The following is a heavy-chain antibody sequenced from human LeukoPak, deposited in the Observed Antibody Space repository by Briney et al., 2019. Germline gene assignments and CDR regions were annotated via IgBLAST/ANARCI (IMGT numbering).Heavy chain of an antibody. D-gene: IGHD6-19*01. Sequence: GDSLKISCKGSGYSFISYWTGWVRRMPGKGLEWMGIIYPGDSDTRYSPSFQGQVTISADKSISTAYLQWSSLKASDTAIYYCARGGLSGWYYWFDPWGQGTLVTVSS. J-gene: IGHJ5*02. CDR3: ARGGLSGWYYWFDP. CDR2: IYPGDSDT. V-gene: IGHV5-51*01. CDR1: GYSFISYW.